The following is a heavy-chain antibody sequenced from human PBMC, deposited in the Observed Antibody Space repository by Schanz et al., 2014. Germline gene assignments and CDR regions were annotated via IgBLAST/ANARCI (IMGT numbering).Heavy chain of an antibody. Sequence: EVQLVESGGGLVQPGGSLRISCAVSGFTVNTNYMSWVRQAPGKGLEWISSMYINSGSTQYADSVKGRFIISRDSSKNTLFLQMNSRRAEDTAVYFCARDGGRDGYNLAFDVWGQGTLVTVSS. D-gene: IGHD5-12*01. CDR3: ARDGGRDGYNLAFDV. J-gene: IGHJ3*01. CDR1: GFTVNTNY. V-gene: IGHV3-53*01. CDR2: MYINSGST.